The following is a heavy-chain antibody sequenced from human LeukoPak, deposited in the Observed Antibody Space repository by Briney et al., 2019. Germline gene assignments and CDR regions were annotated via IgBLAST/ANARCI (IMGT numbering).Heavy chain of an antibody. Sequence: ASVKVSCKASGYTFTGYYMHWVRQAPGQGLEWMGWINFNSGGTKYAQKFQGRVTMTRDTSTTTAHMELSRLRYDDTAVYYCSFGVLVLASLDDWGQGTLVRVSS. D-gene: IGHD3-3*01. CDR2: INFNSGGT. V-gene: IGHV1-2*02. J-gene: IGHJ4*02. CDR3: SFGVLVLASLDD. CDR1: GYTFTGYY.